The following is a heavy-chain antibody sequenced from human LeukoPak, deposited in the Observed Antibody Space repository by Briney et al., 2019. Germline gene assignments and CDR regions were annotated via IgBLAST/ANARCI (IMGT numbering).Heavy chain of an antibody. CDR3: ARDYGLRFLEWFGAFDI. Sequence: PGGSLRLSCAASGFTFSSYSMNWVRQAPGKGLEWVSSISSSSSYIYNADSVKGRFTISRDNAKNSLYLQMNSLRAEDTAVYYCARDYGLRFLEWFGAFDIWGQGTMVTVSS. V-gene: IGHV3-21*01. CDR1: GFTFSSYS. D-gene: IGHD3-3*01. J-gene: IGHJ3*02. CDR2: ISSSSSYI.